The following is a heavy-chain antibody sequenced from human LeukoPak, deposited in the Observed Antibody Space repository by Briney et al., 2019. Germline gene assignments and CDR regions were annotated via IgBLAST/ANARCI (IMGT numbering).Heavy chain of an antibody. CDR2: IYLSGLSTSGST. J-gene: IGHJ5*02. Sequence: SETLSLICTVAGASLNNYHWTWIRQPAGKGLEWIGRIYLSGLSTSGSTNYNPSLSSRVTMSLDTSKKQFFLNLTSVTAADTAVYYCTRGYFDSSGHNSYAPWGQGTLVTVSS. CDR1: GASLNNYH. CDR3: TRGYFDSSGHNSYAP. D-gene: IGHD3-22*01. V-gene: IGHV4-4*07.